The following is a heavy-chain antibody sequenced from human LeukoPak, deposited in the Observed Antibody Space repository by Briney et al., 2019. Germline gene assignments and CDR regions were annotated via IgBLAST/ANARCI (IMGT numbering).Heavy chain of an antibody. CDR1: GYSFTSYW. V-gene: IGHV5-51*01. J-gene: IGHJ4*02. CDR2: IYPGDSDT. Sequence: KSGESLKISCKGSGYSFTSYWIGWVRQMPGKGLEWMGIIYPGDSDTRYSPSFQGQVTISADKSFSTAYLQWSSLKASDTAIYYCASSKSSSWYPFYFDFWGQGTLDTVSS. CDR3: ASSKSSSWYPFYFDF. D-gene: IGHD6-13*01.